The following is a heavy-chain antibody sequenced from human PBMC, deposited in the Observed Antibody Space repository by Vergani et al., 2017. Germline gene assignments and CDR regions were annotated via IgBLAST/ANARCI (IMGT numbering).Heavy chain of an antibody. CDR3: ARPGYDWNSAYAFHL. D-gene: IGHD1-1*01. CDR1: GFTFSTDS. CDR2: ISHDGSQK. J-gene: IGHJ3*01. Sequence: MQLLESGGGVVQPGRSLRLSCAASGFTFSTDSMHWLRQAPGKGLEWVAFISHDGSQKSIADSVKGRFAISRDNSRNALYLQVASLRPEDTAMYYCARPGYDWNSAYAFHLWGQGTMVTVSS. V-gene: IGHV3-30*09.